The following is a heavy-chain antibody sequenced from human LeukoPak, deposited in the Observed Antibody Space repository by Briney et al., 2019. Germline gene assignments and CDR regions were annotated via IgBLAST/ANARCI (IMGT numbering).Heavy chain of an antibody. CDR2: ISSSSSTI. J-gene: IGHJ4*02. CDR3: ARWISSSSPTFDY. V-gene: IGHV3-48*01. Sequence: GGSLRLSCAASGFTFSSYSMNWVRQAPGKGLEWVSCISSSSSTIYYADSVKGRFTISRDNAKNSLYLQMNSLRAEDTAVYYCARWISSSSPTFDYWGQGTLVTVSS. D-gene: IGHD6-6*01. CDR1: GFTFSSYS.